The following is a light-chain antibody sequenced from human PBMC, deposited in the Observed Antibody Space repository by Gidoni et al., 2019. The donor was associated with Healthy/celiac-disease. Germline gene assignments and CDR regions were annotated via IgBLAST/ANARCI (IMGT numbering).Light chain of an antibody. CDR1: QSVSSSY. J-gene: IGKJ1*01. V-gene: IGKV3-20*01. CDR3: QQYGSSPRT. Sequence: EIVLTKSPGTLSLSPGERATLSCSASQSVSSSYLAGYQQKPGQAPRLLIYGAASRATGIPDRFSGSGSGTDFTLTISRLEPEDFAVYYCQQYGSSPRTFGQGTKVEI. CDR2: GAA.